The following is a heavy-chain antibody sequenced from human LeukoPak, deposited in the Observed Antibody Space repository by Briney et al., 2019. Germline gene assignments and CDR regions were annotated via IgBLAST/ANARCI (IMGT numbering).Heavy chain of an antibody. CDR2: ISGSGGSL. V-gene: IGHV3-23*01. Sequence: GGSLRLSCAASGFTFSSYAMNWVRQTPGKGLEWVSSISGSGGSLYYADSVKGRFTISRDNSKNTFYLQMNSLRAEDTVIYYCAKDFVAVTAIGMYYSDYWGQGTLVTVSA. D-gene: IGHD2-21*02. CDR3: AKDFVAVTAIGMYYSDY. J-gene: IGHJ4*02. CDR1: GFTFSSYA.